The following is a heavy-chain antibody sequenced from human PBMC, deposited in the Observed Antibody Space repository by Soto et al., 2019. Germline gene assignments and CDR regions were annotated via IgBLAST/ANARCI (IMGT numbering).Heavy chain of an antibody. CDR2: IYYSGST. D-gene: IGHD1-26*01. Sequence: QVQLQESGPGLVKPSQTLSLTCSVSGGSISSGGYYWSWIRQHPEKGLEWIASIYYSGSTNYNPSLKSRVIISVDTSSNRFSLDLRSVTAADTAIYYCARHSASWQGVDYWGQGTLVTVSS. CDR3: ARHSASWQGVDY. CDR1: GGSISSGGYY. V-gene: IGHV4-31*03. J-gene: IGHJ4*02.